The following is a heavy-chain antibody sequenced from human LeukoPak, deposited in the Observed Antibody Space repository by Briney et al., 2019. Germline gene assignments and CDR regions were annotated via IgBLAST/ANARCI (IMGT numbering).Heavy chain of an antibody. CDR1: GGPLSSYY. Sequence: SDTLSLPCTLSGGPLSSYYWRWIRRPPGKGRVWIGYIYCSGSTNYNPSRESRLTISVDTSKNQFSLKLSSVTAADTAVYYCARHSSLGHFDFWGQGALVTDSS. J-gene: IGHJ4*02. V-gene: IGHV4-59*08. CDR3: ARHSSLGHFDF. CDR2: IYCSGST.